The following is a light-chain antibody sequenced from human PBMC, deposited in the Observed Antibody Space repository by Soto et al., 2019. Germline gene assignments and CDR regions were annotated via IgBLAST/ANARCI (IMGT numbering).Light chain of an antibody. Sequence: DIVMTQSPGTLSVSPGERATLSCRASQNVSSNLAWYQQKPGQAPRLLIYDASTRATGIPARFSGSGSGTDFTLSISSLQSEDFAVYFCQQYNTWPPYTFGQGTKLEI. CDR2: DAS. V-gene: IGKV3-15*01. CDR1: QNVSSN. CDR3: QQYNTWPPYT. J-gene: IGKJ2*01.